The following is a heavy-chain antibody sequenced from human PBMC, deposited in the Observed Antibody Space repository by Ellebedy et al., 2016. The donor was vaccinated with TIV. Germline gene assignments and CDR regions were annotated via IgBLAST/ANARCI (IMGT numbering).Heavy chain of an antibody. Sequence: LSLTCAASGLTFSRFWMIWVRQAPGKGLEWVANINQDGSAGYYVDSVKGRFTISRDNAKNSLYLQMKSLRAEDTAVYYCAGPAAVGTKAFDYWGQGTLVTVSS. CDR1: GLTFSRFW. D-gene: IGHD6-13*01. V-gene: IGHV3-7*01. CDR3: AGPAAVGTKAFDY. J-gene: IGHJ4*02. CDR2: INQDGSAG.